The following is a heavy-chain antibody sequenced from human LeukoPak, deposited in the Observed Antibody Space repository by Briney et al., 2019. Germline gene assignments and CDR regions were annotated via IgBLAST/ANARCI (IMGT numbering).Heavy chain of an antibody. V-gene: IGHV1-8*03. Sequence: ASVKVSCKASGYTFTSYDINWVRQATGQGLEWMGWMNPHSGNTGYAQKFQGRVTITRNTSISTAYMELSSLRSEDTAVYYCARSRDPRPRQQLARTYLRYNWFDPWGQGTLVTVSS. CDR2: MNPHSGNT. CDR1: GYTFTSYD. D-gene: IGHD6-13*01. CDR3: ARSRDPRPRQQLARTYLRYNWFDP. J-gene: IGHJ5*02.